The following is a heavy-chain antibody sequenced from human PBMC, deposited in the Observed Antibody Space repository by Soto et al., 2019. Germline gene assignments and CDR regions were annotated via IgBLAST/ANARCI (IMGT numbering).Heavy chain of an antibody. CDR1: GGSVSSGSYY. V-gene: IGHV4-61*01. Sequence: SETLSLTCTVSGGSVSSGSYYWSWIRQPPGKGLEWIGYIYDSGSTNYNPSLKSRVTISVDTSKNQFYLELSSVTAADTAVYYCARDTTYYYDSSGYYFDYWGQGTLVTVSS. CDR2: IYDSGST. D-gene: IGHD3-22*01. CDR3: ARDTTYYYDSSGYYFDY. J-gene: IGHJ4*01.